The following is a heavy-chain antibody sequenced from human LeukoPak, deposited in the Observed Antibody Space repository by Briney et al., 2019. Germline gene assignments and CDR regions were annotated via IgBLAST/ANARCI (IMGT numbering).Heavy chain of an antibody. J-gene: IGHJ4*02. CDR1: GFTFSSYA. D-gene: IGHD3-10*01. CDR3: ASSAHYGSGSYIY. Sequence: PGGSLRLSCAASGFTFSSYAMHWVRQAPGKGLEWVAVISYDGSNKYYADSVKGRFTISRDNSKNTLYLQMNSLRAEDTAVYYCASSAHYGSGSYIYWGQGTLVTVSS. CDR2: ISYDGSNK. V-gene: IGHV3-30-3*01.